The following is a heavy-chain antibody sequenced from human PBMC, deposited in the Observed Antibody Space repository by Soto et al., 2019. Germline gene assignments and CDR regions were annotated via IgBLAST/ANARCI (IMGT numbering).Heavy chain of an antibody. CDR2: ISTLNGNT. CDR3: ARRVQVWLQDYYGMDV. CDR1: GYDYVTYA. Sequence: QAQLVQSGAEVKKPGASVNVSCKASGYDYVTYAITWVRQTPGQGLEWLGWISTLNGNTNYAQNFQGRVTMTTDTATRIEHLELRCLRSDDTALHFCARRVQVWLQDYYGMDVWCQGTTVSVSS. D-gene: IGHD5-18*01. V-gene: IGHV1-18*01. J-gene: IGHJ6*02.